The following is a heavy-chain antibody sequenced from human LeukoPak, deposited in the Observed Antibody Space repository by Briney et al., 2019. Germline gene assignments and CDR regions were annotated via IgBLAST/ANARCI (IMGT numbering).Heavy chain of an antibody. D-gene: IGHD3-22*01. Sequence: SVKVSCKASGGIFNNYDFNWLRQAPGQGLEWMGGIIPIFGSANYAQKFQGRVTITADESTSTVYMELSSLRSEDSAVYYCAASGFYVHYFDFWGQGTLVTVSS. CDR3: AASGFYVHYFDF. CDR1: GGIFNNYD. V-gene: IGHV1-69*13. CDR2: IIPIFGSA. J-gene: IGHJ4*02.